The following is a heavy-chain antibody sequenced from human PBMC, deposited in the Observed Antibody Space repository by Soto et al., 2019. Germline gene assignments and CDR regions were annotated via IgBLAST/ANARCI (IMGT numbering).Heavy chain of an antibody. CDR1: GFTFSSYS. J-gene: IGHJ4*02. V-gene: IGHV3-21*01. Sequence: PGGSLRLSCAASGFTFSSYSMNWVRQAPGKGLEWVSSISSSSSYIYYADSVKGRFTISRDNAKNSLYLQMNSLRAEDTAVYYCAREGCSGGSCYPTLDYWGQGTLVTVSS. CDR3: AREGCSGGSCYPTLDY. CDR2: ISSSSSYI. D-gene: IGHD2-15*01.